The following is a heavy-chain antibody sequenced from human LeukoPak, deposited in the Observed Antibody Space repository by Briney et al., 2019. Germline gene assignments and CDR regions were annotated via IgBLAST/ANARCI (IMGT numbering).Heavy chain of an antibody. V-gene: IGHV3-53*01. CDR1: GFTVSSNY. CDR3: ARDRDGSYFYDY. D-gene: IGHD1-26*01. J-gene: IGHJ4*02. CDR2: IYSGGST. Sequence: QAGGSLRLSCAASGFTVSSNYMSWVRQAPGKGLEWVSVIYSGGSTYYADSVKGRFTISRDNSKNTLYLQMNSLRAEDTAVYYCARDRDGSYFYDYWGQGTLVTVSS.